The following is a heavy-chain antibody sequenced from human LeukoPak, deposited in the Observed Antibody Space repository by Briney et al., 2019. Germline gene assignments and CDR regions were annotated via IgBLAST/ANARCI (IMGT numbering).Heavy chain of an antibody. CDR1: GFTFSSYE. CDR2: ISSSGSSI. D-gene: IGHD6-13*01. CDR3: ARVVAAGEDY. Sequence: QPGGGLRLSCAASGFTFSSYEMNWVRQAPGKGLEWVSYISSSGSSIYYAHTVKGRFTISRDNAKNSLYLQMNSLRAEDTAVYYCARVVAAGEDYWGQGTLVTVSS. J-gene: IGHJ4*02. V-gene: IGHV3-48*03.